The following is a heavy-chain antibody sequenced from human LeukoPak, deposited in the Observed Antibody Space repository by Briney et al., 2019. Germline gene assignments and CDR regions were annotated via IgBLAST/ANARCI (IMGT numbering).Heavy chain of an antibody. CDR3: ARERPATRFTWRGPFDY. V-gene: IGHV3-21*01. CDR2: ISSSSSYI. Sequence: PGGSLRLSCAASGFAFSSYSMNWVRQAPGKGLEWVSSISSSSSYIYYADSVKGRFTISRDNAKNSLYLQMNSLRAEDTAVYYCARERPATRFTWRGPFDYWGQGALVTVSS. CDR1: GFAFSSYS. D-gene: IGHD2-15*01. J-gene: IGHJ4*02.